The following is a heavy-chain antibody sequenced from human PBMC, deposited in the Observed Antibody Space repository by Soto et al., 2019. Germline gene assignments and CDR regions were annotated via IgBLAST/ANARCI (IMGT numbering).Heavy chain of an antibody. J-gene: IGHJ4*02. Sequence: GGSLRLSCAASGFTFSSYAMHWVRQAPGKGLEWVAVISYDGSNKYYADSVKGRFTISRDNSKNTLYLQMNSLRAEDTAVYYCARGWKYYDFWSGYLDYWGQGTLVTVSS. CDR1: GFTFSSYA. CDR2: ISYDGSNK. V-gene: IGHV3-30-3*01. D-gene: IGHD3-3*01. CDR3: ARGWKYYDFWSGYLDY.